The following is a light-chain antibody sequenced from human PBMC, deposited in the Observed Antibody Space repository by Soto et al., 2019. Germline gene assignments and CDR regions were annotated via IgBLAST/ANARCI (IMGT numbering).Light chain of an antibody. CDR1: QTINNY. Sequence: DIQMTQSPSSLSASVGDRVTITCRTSQTINNYLNWYQQKPGKAPKLLIYAASSLQSGVPSRFSGSGSGTDFTLTISSLQPEDFATYYCQQSYSTPLFTFGKGTQVEIK. V-gene: IGKV1-39*01. CDR3: QQSYSTPLFT. CDR2: AAS. J-gene: IGKJ2*01.